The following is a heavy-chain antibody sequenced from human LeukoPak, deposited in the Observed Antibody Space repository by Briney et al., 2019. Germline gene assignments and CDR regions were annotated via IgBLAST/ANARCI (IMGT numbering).Heavy chain of an antibody. CDR1: GFTFSSYS. Sequence: GGSLRLSCVASGFTFSSYSMNWARQAPGKGLEWVASINHNGNVNYYVDSVKGRFTISRDNAKNSLYLQMSNLRAEDTAVYFCARGGGLDVWGQGATVTVSS. V-gene: IGHV3-7*03. CDR2: INHNGNVN. CDR3: ARGGGLDV. D-gene: IGHD3-16*01. J-gene: IGHJ6*02.